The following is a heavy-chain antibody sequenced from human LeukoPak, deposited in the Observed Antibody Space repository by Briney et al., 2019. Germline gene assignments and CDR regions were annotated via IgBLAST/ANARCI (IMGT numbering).Heavy chain of an antibody. CDR3: ARWIYRGDQRTRYYFDY. CDR1: GFTFNNYA. J-gene: IGHJ4*02. Sequence: PGGSLRLSCAASGFTFNNYAMHWVRQAPGKGLEWVSVISYDGSDKYYAESVKGRFTISRDISKNTLYLHMSSLRREDTAVYYCARWIYRGDQRTRYYFDYWGQGTLVTVSS. CDR2: ISYDGSDK. V-gene: IGHV3-30*04. D-gene: IGHD5-12*01.